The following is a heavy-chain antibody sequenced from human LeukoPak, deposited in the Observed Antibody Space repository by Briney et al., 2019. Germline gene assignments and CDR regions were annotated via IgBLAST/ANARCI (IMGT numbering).Heavy chain of an antibody. V-gene: IGHV3-48*01. CDR2: ISSSSSTI. Sequence: PGGSLRLSCAASGFTFSIYSMNWVRQAPGKGLEWVSYISSSSSTIYYADSVKGRSTISRDNAKNSLYLQMNSLSADDTAVYYCAGGASEYSSSGDFACWGQGTLVTVSS. CDR1: GFTFSIYS. J-gene: IGHJ4*02. D-gene: IGHD6-6*01. CDR3: AGGASEYSSSGDFAC.